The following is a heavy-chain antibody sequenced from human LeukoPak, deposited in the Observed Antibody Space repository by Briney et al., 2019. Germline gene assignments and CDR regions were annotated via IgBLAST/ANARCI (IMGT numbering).Heavy chain of an antibody. CDR2: IIPIFGTA. V-gene: IGHV1-69*13. Sequence: GASVKVSCKASGGTFSSYAISWVRQAPGQGLEWMGGIIPIFGTANYAQKFQGRVTITADESTSTAYMELSSLRSEDTAVYYCARDYDILTGYNYDDFDIWGQGTMVTVSS. CDR1: GGTFSSYA. D-gene: IGHD3-9*01. J-gene: IGHJ3*02. CDR3: ARDYDILTGYNYDDFDI.